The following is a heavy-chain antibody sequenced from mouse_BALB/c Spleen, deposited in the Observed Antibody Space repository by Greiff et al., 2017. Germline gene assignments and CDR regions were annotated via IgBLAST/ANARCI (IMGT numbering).Heavy chain of an antibody. CDR2: ISDGGSYT. CDR3: AKDAMDY. CDR1: GFTFSDYY. Sequence: EVQLMESGGGLVKPGGSLKLSCAASGFTFSDYYMYWVRQTPEKRLEWVATISDGGSYTYYPDSVKGRFTISRDNAKNNLYLQMSSLKSEDTAMYYCAKDAMDYWGQGTSVTVSS. J-gene: IGHJ4*01. V-gene: IGHV5-4*02.